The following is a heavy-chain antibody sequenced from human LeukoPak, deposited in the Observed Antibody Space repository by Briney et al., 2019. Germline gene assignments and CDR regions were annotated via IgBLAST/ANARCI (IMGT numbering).Heavy chain of an antibody. V-gene: IGHV4-34*01. CDR3: ARAGIAVAGRSRKFDY. D-gene: IGHD6-19*01. Sequence: SETLSLTCAVHGGSFSGYYWSWIRQPPGKGLEWLGEIHHSGSTNYNPSLKSRVTISVDTSKNQFSLKLSSVTAADTAVYYCARAGIAVAGRSRKFDYWGQGTLVTVSS. CDR1: GGSFSGYY. J-gene: IGHJ4*02. CDR2: IHHSGST.